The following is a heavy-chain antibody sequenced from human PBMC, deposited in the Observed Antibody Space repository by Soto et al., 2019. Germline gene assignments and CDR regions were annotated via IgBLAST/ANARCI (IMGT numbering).Heavy chain of an antibody. CDR1: GDSISTADYF. D-gene: IGHD2-15*01. J-gene: IGHJ5*01. CDR3: ARGRYCLTGRCFPNWFDS. CDR2: IYKSTTT. V-gene: IGHV4-30-4*01. Sequence: SETLSLTCSVSGDSISTADYFWAWIRQPPGQALEYIGYIYKSTTTYYNPSFESRVAISLDTSKSQFSLNVTSVTAADTAVHFCARGRYCLTGRCFPNWFDSWGQGTLVTVSS.